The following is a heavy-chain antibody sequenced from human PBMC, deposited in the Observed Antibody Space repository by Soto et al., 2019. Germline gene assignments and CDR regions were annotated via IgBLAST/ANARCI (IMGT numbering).Heavy chain of an antibody. J-gene: IGHJ4*02. CDR2: IYYSGST. CDR3: ARDRLGYYYFDY. CDR1: GGSISSYY. Sequence: SETLSLTCTVSGGSISSYYWSWIRQPPGKGLEWIGYIYYSGSTNYNPSLKSRVTISVDTSKNQFSLKLSSVTAADTAVYYCARDRLGYYYFDYWGQGTLVTVSS. V-gene: IGHV4-59*01. D-gene: IGHD5-18*01.